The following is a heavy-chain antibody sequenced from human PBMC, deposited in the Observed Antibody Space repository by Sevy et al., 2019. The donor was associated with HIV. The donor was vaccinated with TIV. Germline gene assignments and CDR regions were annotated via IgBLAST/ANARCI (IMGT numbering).Heavy chain of an antibody. J-gene: IGHJ6*02. D-gene: IGHD5-18*01. Sequence: GGSLRLSCAASGFTFSSYEMNWVRQAPGKGLEWVSYISSSGSTIYYADSVKGRFTISRDNAKNSLYLQMNSLGAEDTAVYYCARDLERGYSYGSSGMDVWGQGTTVTVSS. CDR3: ARDLERGYSYGSSGMDV. CDR1: GFTFSSYE. CDR2: ISSSGSTI. V-gene: IGHV3-48*03.